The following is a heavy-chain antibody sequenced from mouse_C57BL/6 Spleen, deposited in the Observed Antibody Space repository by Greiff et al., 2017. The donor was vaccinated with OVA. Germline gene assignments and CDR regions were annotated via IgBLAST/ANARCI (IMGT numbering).Heavy chain of an antibody. Sequence: EVMLVESGGGLVQPGGSLKLSCAASGFTFSDYYMYWVRQTPEKRLEWVAYISNGGGSTYYPATVKGRFTISRDNAKNTLYLQMSRLKSEDTAMYYCAREGYLRYFDVWGTGTTVTVSS. J-gene: IGHJ1*03. CDR3: AREGYLRYFDV. CDR2: ISNGGGST. V-gene: IGHV5-12*01. CDR1: GFTFSDYY. D-gene: IGHD2-2*01.